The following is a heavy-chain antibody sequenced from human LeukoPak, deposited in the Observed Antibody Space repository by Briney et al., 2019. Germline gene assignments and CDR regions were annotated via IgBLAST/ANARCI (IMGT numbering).Heavy chain of an antibody. CDR3: ARDNYGTLEY. CDR1: GYTFTDSY. D-gene: IGHD4-17*01. CDR2: TSPKGAGT. V-gene: IGHV1-2*02. Sequence: GASVKVSCKVSGYTFTDSYIHWLRQAPGQGLEWMGWTSPKGAGTMSAQKFQGRITMTGDTSISTAYMELDRLTFDDTAEYYCARDNYGTLEYWGQGTLATVSS. J-gene: IGHJ4*02.